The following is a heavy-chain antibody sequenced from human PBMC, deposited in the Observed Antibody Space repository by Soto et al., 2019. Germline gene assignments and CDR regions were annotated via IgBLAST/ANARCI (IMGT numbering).Heavy chain of an antibody. J-gene: IGHJ5*02. Sequence: QVQLVQSGAEVKKPGASVKVSCKASGYTFTSYDINWVRLATGQGLEWMGWMNPISGNTAYAQKIQSRVTITRNTYISTAYMELSSLRSEDTAVYYCARLKQAYAVAWGQGTLVTVSS. CDR3: ARLKQAYAVA. V-gene: IGHV1-8*01. CDR2: MNPISGNT. D-gene: IGHD2-2*01. CDR1: GYTFTSYD.